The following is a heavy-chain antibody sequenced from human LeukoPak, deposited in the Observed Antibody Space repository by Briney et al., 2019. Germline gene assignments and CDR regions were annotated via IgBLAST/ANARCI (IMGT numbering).Heavy chain of an antibody. V-gene: IGHV1-69*01. J-gene: IGHJ5*02. CDR3: ARSGYEGFDP. D-gene: IGHD5-12*01. CDR1: GGTFSSYA. CDR2: IIPIFGTA. Sequence: GSSVKVSCKASGGTFSSYAISGVRQAPGQGLEWMGGIIPIFGTANYAQKFQGRVTITADESTSTAYMELSSLRSEDTAVYYGARSGYEGFDPWSQGTLVTVSS.